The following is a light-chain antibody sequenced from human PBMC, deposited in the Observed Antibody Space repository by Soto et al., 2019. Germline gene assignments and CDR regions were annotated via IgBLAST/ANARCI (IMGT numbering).Light chain of an antibody. V-gene: IGKV1-5*01. CDR2: DAS. Sequence: DIQMTQSPSTLSASVGDRVTITCRASQSISSWLAWYPQKPGKAPKLLIYDASSLESGVPSRVSGSGSGTEFTLTISSLQPDDFVTYYYQQEGTFGKGTKVEIK. CDR1: QSISSW. J-gene: IGKJ1*01. CDR3: QQEGT.